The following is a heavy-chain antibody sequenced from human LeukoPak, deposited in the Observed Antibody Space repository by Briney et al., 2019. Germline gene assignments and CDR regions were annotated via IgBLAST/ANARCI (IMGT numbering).Heavy chain of an antibody. D-gene: IGHD4-17*01. CDR2: IYHSGST. J-gene: IGHJ4*02. V-gene: IGHV4-30-2*01. CDR3: AKEGSLRGDYQVGRENDGH. CDR1: GGSISSGGYY. Sequence: SQTLSLTCTVSGGSISSGGYYWSWIRQPPGKGLEWIGYIYHSGSTYYNPSLKSRVTISVDRSKNQFSLKLSSVTAADTAVYYCAKEGSLRGDYQVGRENDGHWGQGTLVTVSS.